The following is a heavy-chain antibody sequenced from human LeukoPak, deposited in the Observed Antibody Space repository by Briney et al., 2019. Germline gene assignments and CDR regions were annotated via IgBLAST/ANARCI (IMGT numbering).Heavy chain of an antibody. CDR3: ARVGCSSISCQGNFDY. Sequence: ASVKVSCKASGYTFTSYYMHWVRQAPGQGLEWMGWINPNSGATNYAQKFQGRVTMTRDTSISTAYMELSRLRSDDTAVFYCARVGCSSISCQGNFDYWGQGTLVTVSS. D-gene: IGHD2-2*01. V-gene: IGHV1-2*02. CDR1: GYTFTSYY. CDR2: INPNSGAT. J-gene: IGHJ4*02.